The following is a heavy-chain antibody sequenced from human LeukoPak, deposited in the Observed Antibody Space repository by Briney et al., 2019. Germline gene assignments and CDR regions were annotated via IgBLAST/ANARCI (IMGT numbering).Heavy chain of an antibody. D-gene: IGHD2-15*01. Sequence: GGSLRLSCAASGFTFSDYYMSWIRQAPGKGLEWVSYISSSGSTIYYADSVKGRFTISRDNAKSSLYLQMNSLRAEDTAVYYCAKGLPDIVVVVAADNWFDPWGQGTLVTVSS. J-gene: IGHJ5*02. CDR2: ISSSGSTI. V-gene: IGHV3-11*01. CDR1: GFTFSDYY. CDR3: AKGLPDIVVVVAADNWFDP.